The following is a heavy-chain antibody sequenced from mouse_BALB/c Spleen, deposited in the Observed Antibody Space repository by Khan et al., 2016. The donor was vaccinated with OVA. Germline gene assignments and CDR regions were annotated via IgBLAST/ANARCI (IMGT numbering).Heavy chain of an antibody. V-gene: IGHV3-2*02. J-gene: IGHJ4*01. CDR3: ARYYRYYYAMDY. CDR2: ISSSGST. CDR1: GYSITSDYA. Sequence: VQLKESGPGLVKPSQSLSLTCTVTGYSITSDYAWNWIRQFPGNKLEWMGYISSSGSTSYNPSLNSRISITRDTSKNQFFLQLNSVTTEDTATYYCARYYRYYYAMDYWGQGTSVTVSS. D-gene: IGHD2-14*01.